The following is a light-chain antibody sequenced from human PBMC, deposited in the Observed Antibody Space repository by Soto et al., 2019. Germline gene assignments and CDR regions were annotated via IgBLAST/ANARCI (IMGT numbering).Light chain of an antibody. CDR1: STDFVSYNR. CDR3: RLYTSENTYV. V-gene: IGLV2-18*01. CDR2: EAS. Sequence: SVLAQPSSVSGSPGQSVTISCTGTSTDFVSYNRVSWYQQPPGTAPKLIIYEASNRPSGVPDRFSGSKSGNTASLTISGLQVADEADSYCRLYTSENTYVFGNGTKVTVL. J-gene: IGLJ1*01.